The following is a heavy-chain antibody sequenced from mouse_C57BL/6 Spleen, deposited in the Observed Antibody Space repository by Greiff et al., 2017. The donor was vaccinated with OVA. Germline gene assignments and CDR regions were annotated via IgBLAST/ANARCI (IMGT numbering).Heavy chain of an antibody. J-gene: IGHJ4*01. CDR3: ARDDGYIYYYAMDY. Sequence: EVQLVESGGGLVKPGGSLKLSCAASGFTFSDYGMHWVRQAPEKGLEWVAYISSGSSTIYYADTVKGRFTISRDNAKNTLFLQMTSLRSEDTAMYYCARDDGYIYYYAMDYWGQGTSVTVSS. V-gene: IGHV5-17*01. CDR1: GFTFSDYG. D-gene: IGHD2-3*01. CDR2: ISSGSSTI.